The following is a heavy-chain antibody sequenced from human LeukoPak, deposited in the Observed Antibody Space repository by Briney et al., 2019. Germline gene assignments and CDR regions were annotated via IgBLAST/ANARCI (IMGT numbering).Heavy chain of an antibody. V-gene: IGHV3-30*03. J-gene: IGHJ4*02. D-gene: IGHD3-10*01. CDR1: GFSFGSYG. CDR3: ARDGLRGFDY. Sequence: GRSLRLSCAASGFSFGSYGMHWVRQAPGKGLEWVAVISHEGSSQYYGDSVKGRFTISRDNSKNTLYLQMNSLRAEDTAVYYCARDGLRGFDYWGQGTLVTVSS. CDR2: ISHEGSSQ.